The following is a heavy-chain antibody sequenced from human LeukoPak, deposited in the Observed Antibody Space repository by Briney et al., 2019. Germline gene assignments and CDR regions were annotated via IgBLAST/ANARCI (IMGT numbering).Heavy chain of an antibody. V-gene: IGHV3-15*01. CDR2: IKSKTDGGTT. CDR3: TTRYYYDSSGYYRRDY. J-gene: IGHJ4*02. Sequence: KPGGSLRLSCAASGFPFSNAWMSWVRQAPGKGLEWVGRIKSKTDGGTTDYAAPVKGRFTISRDDSKNTLYLQMNSLKTEDTAVYYCTTRYYYDSSGYYRRDYWGQGTLVTVSS. D-gene: IGHD3-22*01. CDR1: GFPFSNAW.